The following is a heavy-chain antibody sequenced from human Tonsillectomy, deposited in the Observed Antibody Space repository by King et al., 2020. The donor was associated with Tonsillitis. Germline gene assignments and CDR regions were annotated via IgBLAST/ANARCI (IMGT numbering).Heavy chain of an antibody. CDR2: IWYDGRNR. J-gene: IGHJ5*02. CDR1: GFTFSSYG. CDR3: ARDPGSSWYIANWFDP. D-gene: IGHD6-13*01. Sequence: QLVQSGGGVVQPGRSLRLSCAASGFTFSSYGMHWVRHAPGKGLEGLACIWYDGRNRHYADSVKGRVTISRDDSKNTVYLQMNSLRAEDTAVYYCARDPGSSWYIANWFDPWGQGTLVTVSS. V-gene: IGHV3-33*08.